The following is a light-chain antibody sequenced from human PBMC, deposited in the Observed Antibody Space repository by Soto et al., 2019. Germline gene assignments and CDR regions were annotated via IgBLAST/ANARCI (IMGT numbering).Light chain of an antibody. J-gene: IGKJ1*01. CDR3: QQYNSYWT. Sequence: DIQITQSPSTLSASVGDRVTITCRASQSISSWLAWYQQKPGKAPKLLIYEASSLESGVPSRFGGSGSGTEFTLTISSLQPDDFATYYCQQYNSYWTFGQGTKVDIK. CDR2: EAS. V-gene: IGKV1-5*03. CDR1: QSISSW.